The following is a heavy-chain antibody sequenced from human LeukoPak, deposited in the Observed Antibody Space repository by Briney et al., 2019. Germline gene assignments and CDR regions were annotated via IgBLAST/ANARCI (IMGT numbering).Heavy chain of an antibody. J-gene: IGHJ4*02. D-gene: IGHD3-22*01. CDR1: GYTFTGSY. CDR3: ARGPDSSGYMGPGGY. Sequence: GASVKVSCKASGYTFTGSYMHWVRQAPGQGLEWMGRINPNSGGAIYAQNFQGRVTMTRDTSISTAYMELSRLRSDDTAVYYCARGPDSSGYMGPGGYWGQGTLVTVSS. CDR2: INPNSGGA. V-gene: IGHV1-2*06.